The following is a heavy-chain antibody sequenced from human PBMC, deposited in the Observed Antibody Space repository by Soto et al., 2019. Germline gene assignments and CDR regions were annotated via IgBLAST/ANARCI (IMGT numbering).Heavy chain of an antibody. V-gene: IGHV4-34*01. CDR3: ARGSGGGYDYYYYYYMDV. J-gene: IGHJ6*03. CDR2: INHSGST. D-gene: IGHD5-12*01. CDR1: GGSFSGYY. Sequence: SETLSLTCAVYGGSFSGYYWSWIRQPPGKGLEWIGEINHSGSTNYNPSLKSRVTISVDTSKNQFSLKLSSVTAADTAVYYCARGSGGGYDYYYYYYMDVWGKGTTDTVSS.